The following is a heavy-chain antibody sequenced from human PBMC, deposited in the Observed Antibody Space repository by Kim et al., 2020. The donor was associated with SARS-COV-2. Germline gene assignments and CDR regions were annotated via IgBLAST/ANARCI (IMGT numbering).Heavy chain of an antibody. Sequence: RFTISRDDSKNTLYLQMNSLKTEDTAVYYCTTVITMVRGVIGQYYYGMDVWGQGTTVTVSS. CDR3: TTVITMVRGVIGQYYYGMDV. J-gene: IGHJ6*02. V-gene: IGHV3-15*01. D-gene: IGHD3-10*01.